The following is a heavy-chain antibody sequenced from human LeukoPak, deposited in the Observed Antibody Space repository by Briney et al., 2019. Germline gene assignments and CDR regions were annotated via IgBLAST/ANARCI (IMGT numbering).Heavy chain of an antibody. J-gene: IGHJ4*02. CDR2: VSYDGSNK. V-gene: IGHV3-30-3*01. CDR1: GFTFSNYA. D-gene: IGHD1-26*01. CDR3: ATIGDRRSGELYRIDY. Sequence: GRSLRLFCAASGFTFSNYAMHWVRQAPGKGLEWVAVVSYDGSNKYYADSVKGRFTISRANSKNTLYLQMNSLRAEDAAVYYCATIGDRRSGELYRIDYWGQRTLVTVSS.